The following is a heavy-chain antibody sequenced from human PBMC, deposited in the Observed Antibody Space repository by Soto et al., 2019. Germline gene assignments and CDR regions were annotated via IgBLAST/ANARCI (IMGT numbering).Heavy chain of an antibody. J-gene: IGHJ4*02. Sequence: QVQLVESGGGVVQPGRSLRLSCAASGFTFSTYGIHWVRQAPGKGLEWVAVIWHDGSYKYYADCVKGRFTISRDNSKNTLYRQMNSLRAGDTAVYYCARAVGPFDYWGQGTLVTVSS. CDR3: ARAVGPFDY. V-gene: IGHV3-33*01. CDR2: IWHDGSYK. CDR1: GFTFSTYG. D-gene: IGHD1-26*01.